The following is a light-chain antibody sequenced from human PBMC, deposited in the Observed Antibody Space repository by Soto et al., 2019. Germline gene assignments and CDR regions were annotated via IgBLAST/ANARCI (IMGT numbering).Light chain of an antibody. CDR2: DNT. V-gene: IGLV1-51*01. J-gene: IGLJ2*01. CDR3: GTWDSSLNAVV. CDR1: TSNIGGNY. Sequence: QALLTQPPFVYAARGQKFPISCSGSTSNIGGNYVSWYKQLPVTAPKLLIYDNTKRPSGIPDRFSGSKSGTSATLGITGLQTGDEPDYYCGTWDSSLNAVVFGGGTKVTVL.